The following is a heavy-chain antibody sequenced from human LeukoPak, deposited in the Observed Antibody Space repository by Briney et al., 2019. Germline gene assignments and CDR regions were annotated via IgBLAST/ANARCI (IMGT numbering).Heavy chain of an antibody. CDR3: ARVTSYGDYVTSTLDY. CDR2: IIPIFGTA. J-gene: IGHJ4*02. D-gene: IGHD4-17*01. V-gene: IGHV1-69*13. Sequence: SVKVSCKASGGTFSSYAISWVRQAPGQGLEWMGGIIPIFGTANYAQKFQGRVTITADESTSTAYMELSSLRSEDTAVYYCARVTSYGDYVTSTLDYWGQGTLVTVSS. CDR1: GGTFSSYA.